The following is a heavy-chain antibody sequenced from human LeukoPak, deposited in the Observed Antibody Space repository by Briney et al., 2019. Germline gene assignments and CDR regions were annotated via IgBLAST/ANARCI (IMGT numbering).Heavy chain of an antibody. V-gene: IGHV4-61*02. Sequence: SETLSLTCTVSGGSISSGSYYWSWLRQPAGKGLEWIGRIYTSGSTNYNPSLKRRVTISVDTSKTQFSLRLSSVTAADTAVYYCARVSTGGPRRHFDYWGQGTLVTVSS. CDR2: IYTSGST. D-gene: IGHD7-27*01. CDR1: GGSISSGSYY. J-gene: IGHJ4*02. CDR3: ARVSTGGPRRHFDY.